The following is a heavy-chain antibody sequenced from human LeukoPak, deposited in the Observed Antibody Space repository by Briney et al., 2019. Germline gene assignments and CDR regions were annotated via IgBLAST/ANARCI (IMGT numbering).Heavy chain of an antibody. V-gene: IGHV3-21*01. D-gene: IGHD2-2*01. CDR1: GFTFSSYS. Sequence: GGSLRLSCAASGFTFSSYSMNWVRQAPGQGLEWVSSISSSSTYIYYADSVKGRFTISRDNAKNSLYLQMNSLRAEDTAVYYCARYGVSTYYFGYWGQGTLVTVSS. CDR2: ISSSSTYI. J-gene: IGHJ4*02. CDR3: ARYGVSTYYFGY.